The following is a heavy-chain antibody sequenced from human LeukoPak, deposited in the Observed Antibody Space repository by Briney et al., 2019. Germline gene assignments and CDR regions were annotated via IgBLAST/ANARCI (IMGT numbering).Heavy chain of an antibody. CDR3: ARTLFWGDSGGSIYYMDV. D-gene: IGHD2-15*01. CDR2: INHSGST. CDR1: GESFSGYY. Sequence: SETLSLTCAVYGESFSGYYWSWIRQPPGKGLEWIGEINHSGSTNYNPSLKSRVTISVDTSKNQFSLKLSAVTAADTAVYYCARTLFWGDSGGSIYYMDVWGKGSTVTISS. J-gene: IGHJ6*03. V-gene: IGHV4-34*01.